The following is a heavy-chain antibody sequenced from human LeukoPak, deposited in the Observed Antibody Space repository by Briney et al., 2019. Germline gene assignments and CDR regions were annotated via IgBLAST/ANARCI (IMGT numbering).Heavy chain of an antibody. CDR2: IYYSGST. CDR3: AREVASAGLDY. D-gene: IGHD5-12*01. Sequence: ETLSLTCTVSGGSISSYYWSWIRQPPGKGLEWIGYIYYSGSTNYNPSLKSRVTISVDTSKNQFSLKLSSVTAADTAVYYCAREVASAGLDYWGQGTLVTVSS. J-gene: IGHJ4*02. CDR1: GGSISSYY. V-gene: IGHV4-59*01.